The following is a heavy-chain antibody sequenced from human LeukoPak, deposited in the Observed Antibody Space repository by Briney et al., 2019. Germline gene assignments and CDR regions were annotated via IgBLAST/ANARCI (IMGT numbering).Heavy chain of an antibody. V-gene: IGHV3-43*02. CDR3: AKDSSAAAGTDSWFDP. J-gene: IGHJ5*02. CDR1: GFTFDDYA. Sequence: GGSLRLSCAASGFTFDDYAMHWVRQAPGKGLEWVSLISGDGGSTYYADSVKGRFAISRDNSKNSLYLQMNSLRTEDTALYYCAKDSSAAAGTDSWFDPWGQGTLVTVSS. CDR2: ISGDGGST. D-gene: IGHD6-13*01.